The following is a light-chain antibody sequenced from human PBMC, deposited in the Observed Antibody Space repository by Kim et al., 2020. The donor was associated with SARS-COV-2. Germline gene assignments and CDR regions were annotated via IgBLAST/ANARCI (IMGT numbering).Light chain of an antibody. CDR3: QQYYSYPIT. V-gene: IGKV1-8*01. CDR2: AAS. Sequence: ASTGDRVTITCRASQGISSYLAWYQQKPGKAPKLLIYAASTLQSGVPSRFSGSGSGTDFTLTISCLQPEDFATYYCQQYYSYPITFGQGTRLEIK. J-gene: IGKJ5*01. CDR1: QGISSY.